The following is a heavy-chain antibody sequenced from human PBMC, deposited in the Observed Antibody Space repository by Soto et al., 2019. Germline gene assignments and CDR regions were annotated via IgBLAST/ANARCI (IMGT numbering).Heavy chain of an antibody. CDR3: ARGSRVRGVTPFYYYGMDV. J-gene: IGHJ6*02. D-gene: IGHD3-10*01. V-gene: IGHV1-2*04. CDR2: INPNSGGT. Sequence: ASVKVSCKASGYTFTAYYMHWVRQAPGQGLEWMGWINPNSGGTNYAQKFQGWVTMTRDTSISTAYMELSRLRSDDTAVYYCARGSRVRGVTPFYYYGMDVWGQGTTVTVSS. CDR1: GYTFTAYY.